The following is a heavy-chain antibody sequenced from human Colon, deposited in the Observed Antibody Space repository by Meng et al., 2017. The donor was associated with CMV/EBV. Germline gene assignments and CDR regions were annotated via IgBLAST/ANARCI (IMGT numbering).Heavy chain of an antibody. CDR1: GDSITSYY. CDR2: IYYSGGT. J-gene: IGHJ4*02. Sequence: SETLSLTCTVTGDSITSYYWSWIRQPPGKELEWIGHIYYSGGTNYNPSLKSRATIPVDASKSRFFLTLSSLTAADTAVYYCATAQQGTFEYWGQGTLVTVSS. CDR3: ATAQQGTFEY. V-gene: IGHV4-59*03. D-gene: IGHD6-13*01.